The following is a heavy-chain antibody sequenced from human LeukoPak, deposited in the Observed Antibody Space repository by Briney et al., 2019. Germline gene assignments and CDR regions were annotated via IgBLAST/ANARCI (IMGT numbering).Heavy chain of an antibody. CDR1: GGSIRSSY. Sequence: PSETLSLTCTVSGGSIRSSYWSWIRQPPGKGLEWIGYIHYSGSTNYNPSLKSRVTISVDTSKNQFSLKLSSVTAADTAVYYCARVTEGCSGGSYYGYWFDPWGQGTLVTVSS. V-gene: IGHV4-59*08. CDR3: ARVTEGCSGGSYYGYWFDP. J-gene: IGHJ5*02. D-gene: IGHD2-15*01. CDR2: IHYSGST.